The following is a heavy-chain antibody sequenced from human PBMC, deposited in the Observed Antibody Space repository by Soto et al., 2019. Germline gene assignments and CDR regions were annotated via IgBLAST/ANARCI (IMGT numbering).Heavy chain of an antibody. J-gene: IGHJ4*02. CDR1: GFTFDDYT. V-gene: IGHV3-9*01. CDR2: ISWNSDNI. Sequence: EVQLVESGGGLVQPGRSLRLSCAASGFTFDDYTMHWVRQGPGKGLEWVSGISWNSDNIGYADSVKGRFTISRDNAKNSLYLQINSLRAEDTALYYCVKGTVYGAGRYLDSWGQGTLVTVSS. D-gene: IGHD3-10*01. CDR3: VKGTVYGAGRYLDS.